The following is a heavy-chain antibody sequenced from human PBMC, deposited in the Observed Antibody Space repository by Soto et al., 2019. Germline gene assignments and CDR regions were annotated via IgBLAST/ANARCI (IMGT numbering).Heavy chain of an antibody. CDR1: GFTFTSYW. D-gene: IGHD5-18*01. CDR3: TRTITGYSYADT. J-gene: IGHJ5*02. CDR2: INSDGTDT. Sequence: EVPLVESGGGLVQPGGSLRLSCAASGFTFTSYWMHWVRQTPGKGLVWVSRINSDGTDTVYVDSVKGRFTISRDNAKNTLFLQMNSLRAEDTAVYYCTRTITGYSYADTWGQGTLGTVSS. V-gene: IGHV3-74*01.